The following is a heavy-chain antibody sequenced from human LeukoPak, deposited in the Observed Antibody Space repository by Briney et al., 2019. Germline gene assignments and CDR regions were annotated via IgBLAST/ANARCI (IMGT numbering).Heavy chain of an antibody. CDR2: ISGSRDST. CDR3: AKWRTYFDY. Sequence: GGSLRLSCAASGLTFSSYGMSWVRHAPGEGLEWVSAISGSRDSTNYADSVKGRYNISRDNSKNTVYLQMNTLRAEDTAVYYCAKWRTYFDYWGQGTLVTVSS. J-gene: IGHJ4*02. V-gene: IGHV3-23*01. CDR1: GLTFSSYG. D-gene: IGHD3-3*01.